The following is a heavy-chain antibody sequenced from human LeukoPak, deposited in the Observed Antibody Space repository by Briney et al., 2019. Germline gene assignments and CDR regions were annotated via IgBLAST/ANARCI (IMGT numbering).Heavy chain of an antibody. Sequence: GGSLRLSCAASGFTVSSNYMSWVRQAPGKGLEWVSVIYSGGSTYYADSVKGRFTISRDNSKNTLYLQMNSLRAEDTAVYYCARERLVVVKGSGRVRFSSSWGQGTMVTVSS. CDR3: ARERLVVVKGSGRVRFSSS. D-gene: IGHD2-2*01. CDR2: IYSGGST. V-gene: IGHV3-53*01. J-gene: IGHJ3*01. CDR1: GFTVSSNY.